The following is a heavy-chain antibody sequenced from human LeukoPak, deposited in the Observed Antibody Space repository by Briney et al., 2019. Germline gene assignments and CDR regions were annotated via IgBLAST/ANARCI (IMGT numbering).Heavy chain of an antibody. D-gene: IGHD2-2*01. CDR2: INHSGST. CDR1: GGSFSGYY. V-gene: IGHV4-34*01. Sequence: PSETLSLTCAVYGGSFSGYYWSWIRQPPGKGLEWIGEINHSGSTNYNPSLKSRVTISVDTSKNQFSLKLSSVTAADTAVYYCARGRRGIVVVPAAIVTQATNTPRYFDYWGQGTLVTVSS. CDR3: ARGRRGIVVVPAAIVTQATNTPRYFDY. J-gene: IGHJ4*02.